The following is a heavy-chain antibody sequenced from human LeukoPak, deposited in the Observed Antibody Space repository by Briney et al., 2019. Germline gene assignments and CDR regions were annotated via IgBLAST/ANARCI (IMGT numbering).Heavy chain of an antibody. CDR3: ARAGKQWLAYYYYYGMDV. D-gene: IGHD6-19*01. Sequence: ASVKVSCKASGYTFTSYGISWVRQAPGQGPEWMGWISAYNGNTNYAQKLQGRVTMTTDTSTSTAYMELRSLRSDDTAVYYCARAGKQWLAYYYYYGMDVWGQGTTVTVSS. CDR2: ISAYNGNT. J-gene: IGHJ6*02. CDR1: GYTFTSYG. V-gene: IGHV1-18*01.